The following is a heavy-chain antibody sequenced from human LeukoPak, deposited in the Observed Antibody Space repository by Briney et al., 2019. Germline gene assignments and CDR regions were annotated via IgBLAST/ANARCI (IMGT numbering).Heavy chain of an antibody. V-gene: IGHV1-69*13. J-gene: IGHJ3*02. D-gene: IGHD3-9*01. Sequence: GASVKVSCKASGGTFSSYAISWVRQAPGQGLEWMGGIIPIFGTANYEQKFQGRVTITADESTSTAYMELSSLRSEDTAVYYCARDRGYDILTGYYFMYCLDIWGQGTMVTVSS. CDR3: ARDRGYDILTGYYFMYCLDI. CDR2: IIPIFGTA. CDR1: GGTFSSYA.